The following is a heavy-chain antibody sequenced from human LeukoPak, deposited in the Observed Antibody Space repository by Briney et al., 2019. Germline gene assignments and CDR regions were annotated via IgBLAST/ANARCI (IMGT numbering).Heavy chain of an antibody. CDR3: AREGLPGLCTSTSCYAVFDP. J-gene: IGHJ5*02. CDR2: LSFGGST. Sequence: KPSETLSLTCAVSGGSISSSGYFWGWIRQSPGNGLEWIGSLSFGGSTYYNPSLKSRVTISGDTAKNHVSLKLISVSAADTAVYYCAREGLPGLCTSTSCYAVFDPWGRGTLVTVSS. D-gene: IGHD2-2*01. V-gene: IGHV4-39*02. CDR1: GGSISSSGYF.